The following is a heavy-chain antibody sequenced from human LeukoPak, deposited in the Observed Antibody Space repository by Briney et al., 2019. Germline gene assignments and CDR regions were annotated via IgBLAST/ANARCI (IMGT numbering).Heavy chain of an antibody. Sequence: GASVKVSCKASGYTFTGYYMHWVRQAPGQGLEWMGRINPNSGGTNYAQKFQGRVTMTRDTSISTAYMELSRLRSDDTAVYYCARDGTLVGATSYYFDYWGQGTLVTVSS. CDR1: GYTFTGYY. D-gene: IGHD1-26*01. J-gene: IGHJ4*02. CDR3: ARDGTLVGATSYYFDY. V-gene: IGHV1-2*06. CDR2: INPNSGGT.